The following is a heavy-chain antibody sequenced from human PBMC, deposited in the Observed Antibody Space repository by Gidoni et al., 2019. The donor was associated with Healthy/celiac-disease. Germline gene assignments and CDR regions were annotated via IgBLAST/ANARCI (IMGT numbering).Heavy chain of an antibody. CDR1: GGSISSYY. CDR2: IYYSGGT. J-gene: IGHJ4*02. CDR3: ARGLYYYGSHRFDY. V-gene: IGHV4-59*01. Sequence: QVQLQESGPGLVKPSETLSVTCTVSGGSISSYYWSWIRQPPGKGLEWIGYIYYSGGTNYNPSLKSRVTISVDTSKNQFSLQLSSVTAADTAVYYCARGLYYYGSHRFDYWGQGTLVTVSS. D-gene: IGHD3-10*01.